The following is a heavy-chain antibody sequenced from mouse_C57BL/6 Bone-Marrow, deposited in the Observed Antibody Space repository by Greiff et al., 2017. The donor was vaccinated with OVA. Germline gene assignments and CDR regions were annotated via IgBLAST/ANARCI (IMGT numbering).Heavy chain of an antibody. CDR1: GFTFTDYY. D-gene: IGHD2-2*01. J-gene: IGHJ2*01. CDR2: IRNKDNGYTT. Sequence: EVKLMESGGGLVQPGGSLSLSCAASGFTFTDYYMSWVRQPPGKALEWLGFIRNKDNGYTTEYSASLKGRFTISRDNSQSILYLQMNALRAEDSATYYCARTGYYFYYWCQGTTLTVSS. V-gene: IGHV7-3*01. CDR3: ARTGYYFYY.